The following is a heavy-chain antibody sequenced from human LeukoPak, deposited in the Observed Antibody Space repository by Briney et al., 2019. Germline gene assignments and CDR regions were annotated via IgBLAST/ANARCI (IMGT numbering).Heavy chain of an antibody. Sequence: GSLRLSCAASGFTFSNAWMSWVRQAPGKGLEWVGRIKSKTDGGTTDYAAPVKGRFTISRDDSKNTLHLQMNSLKTEDTAVYYCTTGGDIVVVVAATPAKWFDPWGQGTLVTVSS. CDR2: IKSKTDGGTT. J-gene: IGHJ5*02. D-gene: IGHD2-15*01. CDR1: GFTFSNAW. CDR3: TTGGDIVVVVAATPAKWFDP. V-gene: IGHV3-15*01.